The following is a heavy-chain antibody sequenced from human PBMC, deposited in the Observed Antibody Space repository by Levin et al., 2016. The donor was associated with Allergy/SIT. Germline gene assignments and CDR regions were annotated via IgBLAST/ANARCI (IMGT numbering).Heavy chain of an antibody. Sequence: GESLKISCAASGFTFSSYSMNWVRQAPGKGLEWVSSISSSSSYIYYADSLKGRFTISRDSAKNSLYLQMNSLRPEDTAIYYCAKPYYYGVLNEYNGDFWGRGTRVTVSS. J-gene: IGHJ4*02. CDR1: GFTFSSYS. CDR3: AKPYYYGVLNEYNGDF. CDR2: ISSSSSYI. D-gene: IGHD3-10*01. V-gene: IGHV3-21*04.